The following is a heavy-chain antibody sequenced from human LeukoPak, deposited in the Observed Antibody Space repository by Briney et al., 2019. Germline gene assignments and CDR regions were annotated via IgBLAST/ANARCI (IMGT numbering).Heavy chain of an antibody. Sequence: GGSLRLTCAASGFTFSSYGMHWVRQAPGKGLEWVANIKQDGSEKYYVDSVKGRFTISRDNAKNSLYLQMNSLRAEDTAVYYCARGGKVWFGELASWGKGTTVTISS. CDR1: GFTFSSYG. CDR3: ARGGKVWFGELAS. CDR2: IKQDGSEK. J-gene: IGHJ6*04. D-gene: IGHD3-10*01. V-gene: IGHV3-7*01.